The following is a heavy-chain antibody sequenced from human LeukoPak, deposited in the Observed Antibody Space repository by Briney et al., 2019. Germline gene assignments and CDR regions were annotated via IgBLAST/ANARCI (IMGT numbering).Heavy chain of an antibody. CDR1: GFTFSSYW. V-gene: IGHV3-74*01. CDR3: ARPEEGFDY. Sequence: GGSLRLSCAASGFTFSSYWMHWVRQAPGKGLVWVSRIYSDGSTKSYAYVVKGRFTISRNTAKTPLYLQMNRLRATDTAEYSSARPEEGFDYWGEGTLVTVSS. CDR2: IYSDGSTK. J-gene: IGHJ4*02.